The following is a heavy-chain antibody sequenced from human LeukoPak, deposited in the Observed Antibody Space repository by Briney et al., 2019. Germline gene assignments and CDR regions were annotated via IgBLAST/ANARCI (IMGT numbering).Heavy chain of an antibody. CDR2: IYHSGST. Sequence: SETLSLTCTVSGGSISSYYWSWIRQPPGKGLEWIGEIYHSGSTNYNPSLKSRVTISVDKSKNQFSLKLSSVTAADTAVYYCAGGRRDSSGYYDGLDYWGQGTLVTVSS. D-gene: IGHD3-22*01. J-gene: IGHJ4*02. CDR3: AGGRRDSSGYYDGLDY. V-gene: IGHV4-59*12. CDR1: GGSISSYY.